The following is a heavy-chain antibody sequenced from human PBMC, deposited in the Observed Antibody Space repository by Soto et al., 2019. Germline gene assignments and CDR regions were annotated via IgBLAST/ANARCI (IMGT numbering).Heavy chain of an antibody. Sequence: GGSLRLSCAASGFTVSSNYMSWVRQAPGKGLEWVSVIYSGGSTYYADSVKGRFTISRDNSKNTLYLQMNSLRAEDTAVYYCAARHFWSGPWTDTRLDYWGQGTLVTVSS. J-gene: IGHJ4*02. V-gene: IGHV3-53*01. CDR2: IYSGGST. CDR3: AARHFWSGPWTDTRLDY. D-gene: IGHD3-3*02. CDR1: GFTVSSNY.